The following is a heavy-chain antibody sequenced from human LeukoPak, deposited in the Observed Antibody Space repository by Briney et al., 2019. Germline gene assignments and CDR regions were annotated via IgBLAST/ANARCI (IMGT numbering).Heavy chain of an antibody. Sequence: GGSLRLSCAASGFTFSSYSMNWVRQAPGKGLEWVSSISSSSSYIYYADSVKGRFTISRDNAKNSLYPQMNSLRAEDTAVYYCATGRYSSSPLDYWGQGTLVTVSS. CDR2: ISSSSSYI. CDR1: GFTFSSYS. D-gene: IGHD6-6*01. CDR3: ATGRYSSSPLDY. V-gene: IGHV3-21*01. J-gene: IGHJ4*02.